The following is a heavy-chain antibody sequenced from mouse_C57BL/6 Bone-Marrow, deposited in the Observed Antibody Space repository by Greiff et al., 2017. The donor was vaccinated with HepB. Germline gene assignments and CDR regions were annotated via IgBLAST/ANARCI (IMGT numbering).Heavy chain of an antibody. J-gene: IGHJ1*03. V-gene: IGHV3-8*01. D-gene: IGHD1-1*01. CDR1: FYSFTSDY. CDR3: ARHYSSKDWYFDV. CDR2: IRYSGST. Sequence: PFLSKPSHTLSLPFSFTFYSFTSDYFNLVRKFPLHKLEYMVYIRYSGSTYYNPSLKSRISLTRDTSKNQYYLQLNSVTTEDTATYYCARHYSSKDWYFDVWGTGTTVTVSS.